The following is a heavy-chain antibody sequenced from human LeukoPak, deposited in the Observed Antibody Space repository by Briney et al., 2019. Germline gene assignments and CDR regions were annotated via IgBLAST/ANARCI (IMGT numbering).Heavy chain of an antibody. V-gene: IGHV6-1*01. Sequence: SQTLSLTCAISGDRVSSNSAAWNWIRQSPSRGLEWLGRTYYRSDWYSDYAVSVKSRVSITPDAAKNQFSLQLNSVTPEDTAIYYCAGEGSYFDYWGQGTLVTVSS. J-gene: IGHJ4*02. CDR1: GDRVSSNSAA. CDR3: AGEGSYFDY. CDR2: TYYRSDWYS.